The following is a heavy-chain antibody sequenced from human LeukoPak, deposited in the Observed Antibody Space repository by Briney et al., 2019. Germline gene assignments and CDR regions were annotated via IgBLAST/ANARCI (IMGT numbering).Heavy chain of an antibody. CDR3: ARVKRYGSGSYCMVY. Sequence: APLKVSRKASGSTFTSYDITWVGQATRQGLEWMGWMNLNSGDTAHAQKFQGRVTMTRNTSISTAYMELSSLRSEDTAVYYCARVKRYGSGSYCMVYWGQGTLVTVSS. J-gene: IGHJ4*02. CDR2: MNLNSGDT. V-gene: IGHV1-8*01. CDR1: GSTFTSYD. D-gene: IGHD3-10*01.